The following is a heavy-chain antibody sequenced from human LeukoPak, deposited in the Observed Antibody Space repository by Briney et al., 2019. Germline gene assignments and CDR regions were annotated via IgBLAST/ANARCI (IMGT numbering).Heavy chain of an antibody. J-gene: IGHJ4*02. CDR3: ARSALKYYSSGSYF. V-gene: IGHV1-18*04. CDR1: GYSFDNYG. CDR2: ISTKNDKT. D-gene: IGHD3-10*01. Sequence: ASVKVSCKASGYSFDNYGFSWMRQAPGQGEWMGWISTKNDKTNYAPKFQDRVTMTTDTSTSTAYMELRNLRSDDTAVYYCARSALKYYSSGSYFWGQGTLVTVSS.